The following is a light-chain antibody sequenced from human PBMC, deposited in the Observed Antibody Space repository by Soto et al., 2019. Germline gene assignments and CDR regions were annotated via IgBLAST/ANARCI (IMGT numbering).Light chain of an antibody. CDR2: GTS. CDR1: QNVGSRY. J-gene: IGKJ1*01. Sequence: TQSPSTLSLSPGERATLSCRASQNVGSRYLAWYQQKPGQAPRLLIYGTSNRATGIPDRFSGSGSGTDFSLTISSLEPGDLAVYYCQQYGSSPRTFGQGTKVDIK. V-gene: IGKV3-20*01. CDR3: QQYGSSPRT.